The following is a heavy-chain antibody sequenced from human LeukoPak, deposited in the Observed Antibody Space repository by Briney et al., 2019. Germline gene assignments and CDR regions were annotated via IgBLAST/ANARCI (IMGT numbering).Heavy chain of an antibody. CDR3: TTKQWLAPPPDS. CDR1: GFTLSKYW. CDR2: INTDGTVT. Sequence: GGSLRLSCAASGFTLSKYWMLWVRQAPGKGLESVSRINTDGTVTPYADSVKGRFTVSRDNADNTMFLQMNSVRDEDTAVYYCTTKQWLAPPPDSWGQGTPVTVS. J-gene: IGHJ4*02. D-gene: IGHD5-12*01. V-gene: IGHV3-74*01.